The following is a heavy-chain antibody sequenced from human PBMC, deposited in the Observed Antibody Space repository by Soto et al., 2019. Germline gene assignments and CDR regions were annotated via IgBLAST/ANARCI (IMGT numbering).Heavy chain of an antibody. J-gene: IGHJ4*02. V-gene: IGHV4-34*01. Sequence: SETLSLTCAVYGGSFSGYYWSWIRQPPGKGLEWIGEINYSGSTNYNPSLKSRVTISVDTSKNQFSLKLSSVTAVDTALYYCAISKTYYYFDYWGQGTLVTVSS. CDR1: GGSFSGYY. CDR2: INYSGST. D-gene: IGHD3-10*01. CDR3: AISKTYYYFDY.